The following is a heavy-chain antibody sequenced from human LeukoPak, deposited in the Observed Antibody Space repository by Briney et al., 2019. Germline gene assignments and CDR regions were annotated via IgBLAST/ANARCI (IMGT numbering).Heavy chain of an antibody. Sequence: PGGSLRLSCVASGFTFKDYWMSWVRQAPGKGLEWVAYIKHDGSDKSYVDSVKGRFTISRGNAKSSLYLHMNSLRAEDTAVYYCHQPITLPDWGQGILVTVSS. D-gene: IGHD2-2*01. CDR2: IKHDGSDK. CDR3: HQPITLPD. J-gene: IGHJ4*02. V-gene: IGHV3-7*01. CDR1: GFTFKDYW.